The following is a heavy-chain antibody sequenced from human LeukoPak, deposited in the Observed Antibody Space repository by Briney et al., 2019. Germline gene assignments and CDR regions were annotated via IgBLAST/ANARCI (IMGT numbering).Heavy chain of an antibody. D-gene: IGHD4-11*01. Sequence: PSETLSLTCAVYGGSFTIYSWTWIRQPPGKSLEWVGEISPSGNTQYNPSLKSRVTISLDASKSQFYLKLNSVTAADTAVYYCARRVRSADYRLDYWGQGTLVTVSS. CDR3: ARRVRSADYRLDY. J-gene: IGHJ4*02. CDR2: ISPSGNT. V-gene: IGHV4-34*01. CDR1: GGSFTIYS.